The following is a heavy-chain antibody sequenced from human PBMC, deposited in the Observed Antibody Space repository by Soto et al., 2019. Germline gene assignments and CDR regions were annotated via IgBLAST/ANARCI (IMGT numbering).Heavy chain of an antibody. CDR1: GDSVSSNSAA. D-gene: IGHD1-1*01. CDR2: TYYRSKWYN. V-gene: IGHV6-1*01. Sequence: SQTLSLTCAISGDSVSSNSAAWNWIRRSPSRGLEWLGRTYYRSKWYNDYAVSVKSRITINPDTSKNQFSLQLNSVTPEDTAVYYCEGNKSEKREGTTNSYYGMDVWGQGTRVPVSS. J-gene: IGHJ6*02. CDR3: EGNKSEKREGTTNSYYGMDV.